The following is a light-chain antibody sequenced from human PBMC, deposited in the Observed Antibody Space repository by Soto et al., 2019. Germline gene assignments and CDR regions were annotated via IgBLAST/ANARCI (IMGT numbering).Light chain of an antibody. J-gene: IGKJ4*01. CDR2: GAS. V-gene: IGKV3-15*01. CDR3: QQYNKWPLT. Sequence: EIVMTQSPATLSVSPGERATLSCRASQSVSSNLAWYQHKPGQAPRLLIYGASTRATGIPARFSGSGSGTDITLTISSLQSEDFAVYYCQQYNKWPLTFGGGTKVEIK. CDR1: QSVSSN.